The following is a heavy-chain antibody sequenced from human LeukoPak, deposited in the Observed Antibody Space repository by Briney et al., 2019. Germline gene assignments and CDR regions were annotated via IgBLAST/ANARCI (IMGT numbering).Heavy chain of an antibody. CDR1: GFTFSTYV. Sequence: GGSLRLSCAASGFTFSTYVMSWVRQAPGKGLACVSSISISGAYTTYADSVKGRFTISRDNSQNTLYLQMNSLRAEDTAVYYCAKTVSRRYCSSTSCYIPFDYWGQGTLVTVSS. D-gene: IGHD2-2*02. V-gene: IGHV3-23*01. CDR2: ISISGAYT. J-gene: IGHJ4*02. CDR3: AKTVSRRYCSSTSCYIPFDY.